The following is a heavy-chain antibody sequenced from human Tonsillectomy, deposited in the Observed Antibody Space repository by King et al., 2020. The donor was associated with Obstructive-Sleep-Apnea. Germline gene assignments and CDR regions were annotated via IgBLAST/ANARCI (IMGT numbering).Heavy chain of an antibody. V-gene: IGHV3-21*01. D-gene: IGHD2-2*01. CDR1: GFTFSTYR. CDR3: AREGSTSFDY. Sequence: VQLVESGGGLVKPGGSLRLSCAASGFTFSTYRMNWVRPAPGKGLEWVSSISRGISYIYYEDSVEGRFTISRDNAKNSLYLQLNSLRAEDTAVYYCAREGSTSFDYWGQGTLVTVSS. J-gene: IGHJ4*02. CDR2: ISRGISYI.